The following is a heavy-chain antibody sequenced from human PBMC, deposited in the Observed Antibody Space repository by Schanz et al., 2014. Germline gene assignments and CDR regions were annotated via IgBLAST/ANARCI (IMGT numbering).Heavy chain of an antibody. CDR2: ISSVGISK. J-gene: IGHJ4*02. CDR3: ARHIDRFGASHFDF. Sequence: QVQLVESGGGLVKPGGSLRLSCAASGFTFSDYYMSWVRQAPGKGLEWVSYISSVGISKYYADPVKGRFTISRDSAKNSLYLQMNSLRAEDTAVYYCARHIDRFGASHFDFWGQGILVTVSS. CDR1: GFTFSDYY. D-gene: IGHD2-21*01. V-gene: IGHV3-11*01.